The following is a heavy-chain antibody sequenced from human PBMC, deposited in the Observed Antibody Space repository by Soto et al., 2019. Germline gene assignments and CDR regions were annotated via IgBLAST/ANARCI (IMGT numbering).Heavy chain of an antibody. D-gene: IGHD2-8*02. CDR1: GYTFSSHG. CDR3: ARDLRGSCTSDACFYFDY. J-gene: IGHJ4*02. V-gene: IGHV1-18*04. CDR2: IRGDSSDT. Sequence: VASVKVSCKTSGYTFSSHGISWVRQAPGQGLEWMGWIRGDSSDTNHALKFQGRISMTTDTSTDIAYMELRSLRSDDTAVYFCARDLRGSCTSDACFYFDYWGQGTLVTVSS.